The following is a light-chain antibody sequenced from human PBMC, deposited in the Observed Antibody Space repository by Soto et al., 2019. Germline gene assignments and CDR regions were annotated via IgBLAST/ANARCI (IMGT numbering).Light chain of an antibody. CDR2: EVS. Sequence: QSVLTQPASVSGSPGQSIAISCTGTSSDVGAYDYVSWYQQHPDKAPKLMIYEVSNRPSGVSNRFSGSKSVNTATLTVSGLQAEDEADYYRSSHTSSNTRIFGTGTKVTVL. V-gene: IGLV2-14*03. CDR3: SSHTSSNTRI. CDR1: SSDVGAYDY. J-gene: IGLJ1*01.